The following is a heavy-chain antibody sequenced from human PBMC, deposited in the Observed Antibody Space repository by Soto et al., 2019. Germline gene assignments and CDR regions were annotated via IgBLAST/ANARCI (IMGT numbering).Heavy chain of an antibody. J-gene: IGHJ4*02. Sequence: GGSLRLSCAASGFTFSSYSMNWVRQAPGKGLEWVSYISSSSSTIYYADSVKGRFTISRDNAKNSLYLQMNSLRAEDTAVYYCARSYGDYVYYFDYWGQGTLVTVSS. CDR1: GFTFSSYS. D-gene: IGHD4-17*01. CDR2: ISSSSSTI. CDR3: ARSYGDYVYYFDY. V-gene: IGHV3-48*01.